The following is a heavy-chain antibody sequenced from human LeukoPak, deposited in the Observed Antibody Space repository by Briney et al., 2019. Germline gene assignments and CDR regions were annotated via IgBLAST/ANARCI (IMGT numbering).Heavy chain of an antibody. CDR1: GFSFSGYA. D-gene: IGHD3-22*01. CDR3: AKDRGSSSGNYYGYFDY. J-gene: IGHJ4*02. V-gene: IGHV3-30*04. Sequence: PGGSLRLSCVGSGFSFSGYAINWVRQAPGKGLEWVAFISHDTSNKQYADSVRGRFTISRDNSKNTLYLQMNSLRPEDTSVYYCAKDRGSSSGNYYGYFDYWGQGTLVTVSS. CDR2: ISHDTSNK.